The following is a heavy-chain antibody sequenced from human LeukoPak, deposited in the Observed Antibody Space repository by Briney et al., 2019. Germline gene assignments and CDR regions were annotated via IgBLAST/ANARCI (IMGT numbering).Heavy chain of an antibody. Sequence: GGSLRLPRGASGFHFANYAMSWVRQAPGKGLEWVSAISGSGGSTYHADSVKGRFTISRDNSKNTLYLQMNSLRAEDTAVYYCAKDLKRAAGTREGWFDPWGQGTMVTVSS. CDR1: GFHFANYA. V-gene: IGHV3-23*01. J-gene: IGHJ5*02. CDR2: ISGSGGST. D-gene: IGHD6-13*01. CDR3: AKDLKRAAGTREGWFDP.